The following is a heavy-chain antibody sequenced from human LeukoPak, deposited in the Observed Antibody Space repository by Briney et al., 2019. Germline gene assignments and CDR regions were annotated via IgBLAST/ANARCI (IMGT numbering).Heavy chain of an antibody. CDR1: GFTFSSYA. CDR2: ISGSGGST. V-gene: IGHV3-23*01. Sequence: GGPLRLSCAASGFTFSSYAMSWVRQAPGKGLEWVSAISGSGGSTYYADSVKGRFTISRDNSKNTLYLQMNSLRAEDTAVYYCAKDPGRSNYFFDYWGQGTLVTVSS. CDR3: AKDPGRSNYFFDY. J-gene: IGHJ4*02. D-gene: IGHD4-11*01.